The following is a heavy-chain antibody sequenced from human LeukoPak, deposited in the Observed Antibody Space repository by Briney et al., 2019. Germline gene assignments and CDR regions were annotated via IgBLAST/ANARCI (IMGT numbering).Heavy chain of an antibody. D-gene: IGHD3-10*01. CDR3: ARGVITMVRGVIIYFDY. Sequence: PGGSLRLSCAASGFSFSSYWMHWVRQAPGKGLVWVSRINSDGSGTSYADSVKGRFTISRDNAKNTLYLQMNSLRAEDTAVYYCARGVITMVRGVIIYFDYWGQGTLVTVSS. CDR1: GFSFSSYW. V-gene: IGHV3-74*01. CDR2: INSDGSGT. J-gene: IGHJ4*02.